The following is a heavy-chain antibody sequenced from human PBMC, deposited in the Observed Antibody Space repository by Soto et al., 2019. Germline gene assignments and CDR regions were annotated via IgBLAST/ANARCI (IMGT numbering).Heavy chain of an antibody. CDR3: AREGGDIVVVPAARYGMDV. Sequence: QVQLVESGGGVVQPGRSLRLSCAACGFTFSSYAMHWVRQAPGKGLEWVAVISYDGGNKYYADSVKGRFTISRDNSKNTLYLQMNSLRAEDTAVYYCAREGGDIVVVPAARYGMDVWGQGTTVTVSS. D-gene: IGHD2-2*01. CDR2: ISYDGGNK. J-gene: IGHJ6*02. CDR1: GFTFSSYA. V-gene: IGHV3-30-3*01.